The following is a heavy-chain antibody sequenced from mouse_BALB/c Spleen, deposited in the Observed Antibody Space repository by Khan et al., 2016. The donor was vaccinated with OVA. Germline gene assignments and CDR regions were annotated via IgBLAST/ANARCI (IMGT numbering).Heavy chain of an antibody. J-gene: IGHJ2*01. CDR2: INPTSSYT. CDR3: ARDRIDY. Sequence: QVQLKQSGAELAKPGASVKMSCKASGYTFTSHWMHWIKQRPGQGLEWIGYINPTSSYTDYNQKFKDKATLTADKSSSTAYMQLSSLTSDDSAVYYCARDRIDYWGQGTALTGSS. V-gene: IGHV1-7*01. CDR1: GYTFTSHW.